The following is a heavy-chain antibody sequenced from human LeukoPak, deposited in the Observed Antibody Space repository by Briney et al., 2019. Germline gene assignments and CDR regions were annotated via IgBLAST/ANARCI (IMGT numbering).Heavy chain of an antibody. V-gene: IGHV1-18*01. CDR2: ISAYNGNT. CDR1: GYTFTNYG. D-gene: IGHD3-22*01. CDR3: ARDLRPVSRLDY. J-gene: IGHJ4*02. Sequence: ASVKVSCKTSGYTFTNYGISWVRQAPGQGLEWMGWISAYNGNTNYTRNLQGRVTMTTDTSTSTAYMELRSLRSDDTAVYYCARDLRPVSRLDYWGQGTLVTVSS.